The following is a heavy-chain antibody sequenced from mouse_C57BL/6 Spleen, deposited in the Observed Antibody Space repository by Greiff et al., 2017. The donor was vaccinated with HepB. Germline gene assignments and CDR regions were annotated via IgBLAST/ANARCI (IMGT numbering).Heavy chain of an antibody. J-gene: IGHJ2*01. Sequence: QVQLQQPGAELVKPGASVKLSCKASGYTFTSYWMQWVKQRPGQGLEWIGEIDPSDSYTNYNQKFKGKATLTVDTSSSTAYIQLSSLTSEDSAVYYCARSYYDAHYFDYWGQGTTLTVSS. CDR2: IDPSDSYT. CDR1: GYTFTSYW. V-gene: IGHV1-50*01. D-gene: IGHD2-4*01. CDR3: ARSYYDAHYFDY.